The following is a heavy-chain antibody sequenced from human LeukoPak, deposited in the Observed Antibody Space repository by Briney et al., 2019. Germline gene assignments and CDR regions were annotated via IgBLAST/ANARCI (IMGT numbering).Heavy chain of an antibody. V-gene: IGHV4-39*01. CDR1: GGSISSSSYY. D-gene: IGHD2-2*01. J-gene: IGHJ4*02. Sequence: PSETMSLTCTVSGGSISSSSYYWGWIRQPPGKGLAWIGSIYYSGSTYYNPSLKSPVTISVDTSKNQFSLKLGSVTASDTAVYYCARRTSPILFDYWGQGTLVTVFS. CDR3: ARRTSPILFDY. CDR2: IYYSGST.